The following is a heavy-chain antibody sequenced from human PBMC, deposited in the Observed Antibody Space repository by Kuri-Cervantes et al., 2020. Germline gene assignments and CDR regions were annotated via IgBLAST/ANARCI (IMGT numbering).Heavy chain of an antibody. J-gene: IGHJ4*02. Sequence: ASVKVSCKASGYTSTSYDINWVRQATGQGLEWMGWMNPNSGNTGYAQKFQGRVTMTRNTSISTAYMELSSLRSEDTAVYYCARGGLGMTVSLFDSWGQGTLVTVSS. V-gene: IGHV1-8*01. CDR3: ARGGLGMTVSLFDS. CDR1: GYTSTSYD. CDR2: MNPNSGNT. D-gene: IGHD6-19*01.